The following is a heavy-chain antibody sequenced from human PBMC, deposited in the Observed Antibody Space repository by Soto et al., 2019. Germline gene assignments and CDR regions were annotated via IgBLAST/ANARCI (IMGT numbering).Heavy chain of an antibody. J-gene: IGHJ6*02. CDR3: ARDYTYYYYGMDV. CDR1: GFTFSSYG. D-gene: IGHD4-4*01. V-gene: IGHV3-33*01. CDR2: IWYDGSNK. Sequence: GSLRLSCAASGFTFSSYGMHWVRQAPGKGLEWVAVIWYDGSNKYYADSVKGRFTISRDNSKNTLYLQMNSLRAEDTAVYYCARDYTYYYYGMDVWGQGTTVTVSS.